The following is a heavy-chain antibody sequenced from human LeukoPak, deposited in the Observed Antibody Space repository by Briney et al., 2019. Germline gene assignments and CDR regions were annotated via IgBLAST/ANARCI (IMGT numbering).Heavy chain of an antibody. CDR1: GYTFTSYY. D-gene: IGHD6-19*01. CDR2: INPSGGST. V-gene: IGHV1-46*01. Sequence: AASVKVSCKASGYTFTSYYMHWVRQAPGQVLEWMGIINPSGGSTSYAQKFQGRVTMTRDTSTSTVYMELSSLRSEDTAVYYCARTGYSSGKVDAFDIWGQGTMVTVSS. CDR3: ARTGYSSGKVDAFDI. J-gene: IGHJ3*02.